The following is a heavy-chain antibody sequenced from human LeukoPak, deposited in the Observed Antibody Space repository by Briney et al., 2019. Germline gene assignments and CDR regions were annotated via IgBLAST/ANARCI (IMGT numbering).Heavy chain of an antibody. CDR2: ISSSSSTI. V-gene: IGHV3-48*01. Sequence: GGSLRLSCAASGFTFSSYSMNWDRQAPGRGLEWVSYISSSSSTIYYADSVKGRFTISRDNAKNSLYLQMNSLRAKDTAVYYCARDTGIAAAGDFDYWGQGTPVTVSS. CDR1: GFTFSSYS. J-gene: IGHJ4*02. D-gene: IGHD6-13*01. CDR3: ARDTGIAAAGDFDY.